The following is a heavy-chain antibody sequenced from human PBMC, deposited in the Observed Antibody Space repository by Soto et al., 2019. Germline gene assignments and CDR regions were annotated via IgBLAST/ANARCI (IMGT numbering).Heavy chain of an antibody. CDR1: GFTFSSYA. CDR2: ISGSGGST. Sequence: PGGSLRLSCAASGFTFSSYAMSWVRQAPGKGLEWVSAISGSGGSTYYADSVKGRFIVSRDDSKNTAFLQMNSLEAEDTAVYYCTRLSEGEYYHYGMNVWGQGTTVTVSS. V-gene: IGHV3-23*01. J-gene: IGHJ6*02. CDR3: TRLSEGEYYHYGMNV.